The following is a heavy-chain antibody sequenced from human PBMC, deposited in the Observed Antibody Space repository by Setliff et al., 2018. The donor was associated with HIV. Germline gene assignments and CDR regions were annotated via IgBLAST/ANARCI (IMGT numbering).Heavy chain of an antibody. D-gene: IGHD6-13*01. J-gene: IGHJ3*02. V-gene: IGHV1-69*13. CDR3: ASDQTGVAAAAFGGGSAWSDEGFDI. CDR2: IIPMYNIP. Sequence: SVKVSCKTSGGTLSNYVITWVRQAPGQGLEWMGMIIPMYNIPAYAQKFQGRVTFTADESTSTAYMELSSLSSEDTAVYYCASDQTGVAAAAFGGGSAWSDEGFDIWGQGTMVTVSS. CDR1: GGTLSNYV.